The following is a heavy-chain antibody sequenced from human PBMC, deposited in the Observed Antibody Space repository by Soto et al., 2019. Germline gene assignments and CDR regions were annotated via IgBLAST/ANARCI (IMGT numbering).Heavy chain of an antibody. Sequence: SETLSLTCAVYGGSFSGYYWSWIRQPPGKGLEWIGEINHSGSTNYNPSLKSRVTISVDTSKNQFSLKLSSVTAADTAVYYCLSARFDYWGQGILVTAPQ. D-gene: IGHD6-19*01. CDR3: LSARFDY. CDR1: GGSFSGYY. CDR2: INHSGST. V-gene: IGHV4-34*01. J-gene: IGHJ4*02.